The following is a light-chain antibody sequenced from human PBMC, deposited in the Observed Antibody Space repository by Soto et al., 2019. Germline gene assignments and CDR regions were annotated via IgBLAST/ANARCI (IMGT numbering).Light chain of an antibody. V-gene: IGLV6-57*02. CDR1: GGSIASGL. CDR2: EDN. J-gene: IGLJ3*02. CDR3: QSSQNDFWV. Sequence: NFMLTQPHSVSESPGRTVTISCTGSGGSIASGLVHWYQVRPASDPTTVISEDNQRPSGVPDRFSGSIDSSSNSASITISGLEPEDEADYYCQSSQNDFWVFGGGTKLTVL.